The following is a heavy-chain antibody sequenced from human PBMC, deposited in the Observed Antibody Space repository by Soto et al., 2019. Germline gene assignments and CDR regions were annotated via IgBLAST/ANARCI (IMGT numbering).Heavy chain of an antibody. V-gene: IGHV4-59*08. J-gene: IGHJ4*02. CDR1: GGSISSDY. CDR2: IYYSGSI. CDR3: VRRYYYGSGSFDY. Sequence: SETLSLTCTVSGGSISSDYWSWIRQPPGKGLEWIGFIYYSGSINYNPSFESRVAISVDTSKNQFSLNLTSVTAADTAVYYCVRRYYYGSGSFDYCGQRTLVPVSA. D-gene: IGHD3-10*01.